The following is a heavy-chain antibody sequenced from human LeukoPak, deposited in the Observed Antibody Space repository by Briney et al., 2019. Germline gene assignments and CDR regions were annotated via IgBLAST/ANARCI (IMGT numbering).Heavy chain of an antibody. Sequence: ASVKVSCKASGYTFTSYAMHWVRQAPGQRLEWMGWINAGNGNTKYSQEFQGRVTITRDTSASTAYMELSSLRSEDMAVYYCARGGGWGRYYYMDVWGKGTTVTISS. CDR1: GYTFTSYA. V-gene: IGHV1-3*03. CDR3: ARGGGWGRYYYMDV. CDR2: INAGNGNT. D-gene: IGHD3-16*01. J-gene: IGHJ6*03.